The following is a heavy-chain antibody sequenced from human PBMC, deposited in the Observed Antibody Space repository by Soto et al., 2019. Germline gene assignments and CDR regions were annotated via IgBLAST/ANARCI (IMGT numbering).Heavy chain of an antibody. V-gene: IGHV1-8*01. CDR2: MNPDSGNT. J-gene: IGHJ4*02. CDR1: GYTFTSYD. Sequence: QVQLVQSGAEVRTPGASVKVSCKASGYTFTSYDINWVRQATGQGPEWMGWMNPDSGNTGYVQKFQVRVTMTKNTAISTDYMELSSLRSEDTAVYYCARAVGGSNVNFDYWGQGTLVTVSS. CDR3: ARAVGGSNVNFDY. D-gene: IGHD3-10*01.